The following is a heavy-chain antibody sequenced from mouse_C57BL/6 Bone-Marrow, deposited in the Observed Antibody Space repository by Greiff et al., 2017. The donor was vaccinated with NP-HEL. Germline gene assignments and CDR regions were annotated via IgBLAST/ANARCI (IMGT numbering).Heavy chain of an antibody. D-gene: IGHD1-1*01. J-gene: IGHJ4*01. CDR2: ISYDGSN. Sequence: EVKLQESGPGLVKPSQSLSLTCSVTGYSITSGYYWNWIRQFPGNKLEWMGYISYDGSNNYNPSLKNRISITRDTSKNQFFLKLNSVTTEDTATYYCAREGGGDYYGSSYGHYAMDYWGQGTSVTVSS. CDR1: GYSITSGYY. CDR3: AREGGGDYYGSSYGHYAMDY. V-gene: IGHV3-6*01.